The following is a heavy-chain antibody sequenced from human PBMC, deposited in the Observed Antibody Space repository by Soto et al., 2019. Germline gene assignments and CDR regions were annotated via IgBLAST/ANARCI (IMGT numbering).Heavy chain of an antibody. D-gene: IGHD2-15*01. J-gene: IGHJ6*02. V-gene: IGHV3-21*05. CDR1: GGKFGSYR. Sequence: GGSLILSWAGSGGKFGSYRRNWVRQAQGKGLEWVSYISSSGSHIYYADSVKGRFTISRDNAKKSLFLLLNSLRVEDTGVYYCARARPYIVMVVGATPGYYGMDFWGQGITVTGSS. CDR3: ARARPYIVMVVGATPGYYGMDF. CDR2: ISSSGSHI.